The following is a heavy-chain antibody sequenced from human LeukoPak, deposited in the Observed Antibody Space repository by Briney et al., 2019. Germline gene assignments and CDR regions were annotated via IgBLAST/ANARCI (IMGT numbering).Heavy chain of an antibody. CDR1: GGSISSSSYY. D-gene: IGHD3-10*01. Sequence: PSETLSLTCTVSGGSISSSSYYWGWIRQPPGKGLEWIGSIYYSGSTYSNPSLKSRVTISVDTSKNQFSLKLSSVTAADTAVYYCARILRGSGSYEYYFDYWGQGTLVTVSS. CDR3: ARILRGSGSYEYYFDY. J-gene: IGHJ4*02. CDR2: IYYSGST. V-gene: IGHV4-39*01.